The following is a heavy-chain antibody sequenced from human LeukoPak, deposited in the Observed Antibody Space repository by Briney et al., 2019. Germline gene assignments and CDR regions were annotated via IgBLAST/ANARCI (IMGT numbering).Heavy chain of an antibody. V-gene: IGHV3-21*01. Sequence: GGSLRLSCAASGFTFNIYSMTWVRQAPGKGLEWVSSIGSNSDNIYYADSVRGRFTTSRDNAKNSLFLQMSSLRAEDTAVYYCARWPTLPTRALDYGGRGTLAPVSP. CDR1: GFTFNIYS. D-gene: IGHD4-17*01. CDR3: ARWPTLPTRALDY. J-gene: IGHJ4*02. CDR2: IGSNSDNI.